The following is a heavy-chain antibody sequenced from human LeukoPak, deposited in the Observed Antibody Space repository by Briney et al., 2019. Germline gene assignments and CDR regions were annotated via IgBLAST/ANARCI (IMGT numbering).Heavy chain of an antibody. D-gene: IGHD3-10*01. V-gene: IGHV3-21*01. CDR2: ISSSSSYI. CDR1: GFRFSSYT. CDR3: ARVARGKGFDY. J-gene: IGHJ4*02. Sequence: GGSLRLSCAASGFRFSSYTINWVRQSPGKGLEWVSSISSSSSYIYYTDSVKGRFTISRDNAKNSLYLQMNSLRTEDTAVYYYARVARGKGFDYWGQGTLVTVSS.